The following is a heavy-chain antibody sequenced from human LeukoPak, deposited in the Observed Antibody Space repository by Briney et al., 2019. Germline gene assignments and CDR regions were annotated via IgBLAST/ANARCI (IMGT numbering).Heavy chain of an antibody. CDR1: GGSISSSSYY. D-gene: IGHD3-10*01. CDR2: IYYSGST. CDR3: ARRAFGEFAYYYYMDV. Sequence: SETLSLTCTVSGGSISSSSYYWGWIRQPPGKGLEWIGSIYYSGSTYYNPSLKSRVTISVDTSKNQFSLKLSSVTAADTAVYYCARRAFGEFAYYYYMDVWGKGTTVTVSS. V-gene: IGHV4-39*01. J-gene: IGHJ6*03.